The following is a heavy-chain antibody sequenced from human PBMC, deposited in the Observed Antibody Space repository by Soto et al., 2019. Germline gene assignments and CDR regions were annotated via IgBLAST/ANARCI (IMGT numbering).Heavy chain of an antibody. CDR3: ARTRGYCSGGSCYFDY. CDR2: ISAYNGNT. Sequence: GQGLEWMGWISAYNGNTNYAQKFQGGVTMTTNTSTTTVYIELRSLRSDDTAVYYCARTRGYCSGGSCYFDYWGQGTLVTVSS. D-gene: IGHD2-15*01. J-gene: IGHJ4*02. V-gene: IGHV1-18*01.